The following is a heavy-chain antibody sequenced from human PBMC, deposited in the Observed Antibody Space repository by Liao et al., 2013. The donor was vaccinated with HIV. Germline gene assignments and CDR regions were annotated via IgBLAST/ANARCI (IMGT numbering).Heavy chain of an antibody. Sequence: QVQLQESGPGLVKSSETLSLTCTVSGGSISPYYWNWIRQSPGKGLEWIGEINHSGSTNYNPSLKSRVTISVDTSKKQFSLKLSSVTAADTAVYYCARRDCSGGSCYQDYWGQGTLVTVSS. V-gene: IGHV4-59*12. D-gene: IGHD2-15*01. CDR3: ARRDCSGGSCYQDY. J-gene: IGHJ4*02. CDR2: INHSGST. CDR1: GGSISPYY.